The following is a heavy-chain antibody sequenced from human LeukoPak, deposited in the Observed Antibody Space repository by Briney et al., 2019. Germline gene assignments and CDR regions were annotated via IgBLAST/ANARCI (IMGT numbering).Heavy chain of an antibody. V-gene: IGHV3-48*03. CDR2: ISSSGSTR. CDR1: GFTFRIYD. D-gene: IGHD5-12*01. CDR3: ARVAWRAFDI. Sequence: GGSLRLSCAASGFTFRIYDMNWVRQAPGKGREWVSYISSSGSTRSYADSVQGRFTISRDNAKNSLPLQMNSLRAEDTAVYYCARVAWRAFDIWGQGTMVTVSS. J-gene: IGHJ3*02.